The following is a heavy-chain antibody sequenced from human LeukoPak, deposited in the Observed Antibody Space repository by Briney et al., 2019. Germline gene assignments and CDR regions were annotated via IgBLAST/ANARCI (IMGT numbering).Heavy chain of an antibody. J-gene: IGHJ4*02. CDR3: ARDENYGDYFTVGDS. D-gene: IGHD4-17*01. CDR1: GFTFSSYA. CDR2: ISFDGSNK. Sequence: GRSLRLSCAASGFTFSSYAVHWVRQAPGKGLEWVALISFDGSNKYYADSVKGRFTMSRDNSKNTVYLQLNSLRAEDTAVYYCARDENYGDYFTVGDSWGQGTLVTVSS. V-gene: IGHV3-30-3*01.